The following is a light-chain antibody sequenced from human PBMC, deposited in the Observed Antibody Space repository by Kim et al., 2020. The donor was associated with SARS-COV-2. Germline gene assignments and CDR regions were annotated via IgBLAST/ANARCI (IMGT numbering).Light chain of an antibody. CDR3: QVWDSGTWV. J-gene: IGLJ3*02. V-gene: IGLV3-9*01. CDR1: HSQTKN. CDR2: KDS. Sequence: VALRQTARLTCGGNHSQTKNVHWYRQGPGQAPVLVMYKDSKRPSGIPERFSGSNSGNTATLSISRAQAGDEADYYCQVWDSGTWVFGGGTQLTVL.